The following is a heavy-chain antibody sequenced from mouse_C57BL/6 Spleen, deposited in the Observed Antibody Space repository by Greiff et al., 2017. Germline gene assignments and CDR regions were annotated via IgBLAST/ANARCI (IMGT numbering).Heavy chain of an antibody. CDR3: ARVGGEAWFAY. CDR1: GYAFSSYW. J-gene: IGHJ3*01. CDR2: IYPGDGDT. V-gene: IGHV1-80*01. Sequence: QVQLQQSGAELVKPGASVKISCKASGYAFSSYWMNWVKQRPGKGLEWIGEIYPGDGDTNYNGKFKGKATLTADKSSSTAYMQLNSLTSEDSAVYFGARVGGEAWFAYWGQGTLVTVSA.